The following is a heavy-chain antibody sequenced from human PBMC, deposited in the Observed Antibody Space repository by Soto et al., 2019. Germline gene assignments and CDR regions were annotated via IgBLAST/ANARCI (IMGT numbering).Heavy chain of an antibody. J-gene: IGHJ4*02. D-gene: IGHD1-26*01. V-gene: IGHV4-39*01. CDR1: GGSISSSSYY. CDR2: IFYSGST. CDR3: ARGSPPTFDY. Sequence: PSETLSLTCTVSGGSISSSSYYLGWIRQPPGKGLEWIGSIFYSGSTYYNPSLKSRVTISVDTSKNQFSLKLTSVTAADTAVYYCARGSPPTFDYWGQGTLVTVSS.